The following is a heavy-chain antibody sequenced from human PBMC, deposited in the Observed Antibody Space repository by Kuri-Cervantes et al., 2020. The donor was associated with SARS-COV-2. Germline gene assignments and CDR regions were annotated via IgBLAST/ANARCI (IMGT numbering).Heavy chain of an antibody. V-gene: IGHV1-46*01. J-gene: IGHJ6*02. CDR1: GGTFSSYA. Sequence: ASVKVSCKASGGTFSSYAISWVRQAPGQGLEWMGIINPSGGSTSYAQKFQGRVTMTRDTSTGTVYMELSSLRSEDTAVYYCARVGSMTTVSGMDVWGQGTTVTVSS. CDR2: INPSGGST. CDR3: ARVGSMTTVSGMDV. D-gene: IGHD4-17*01.